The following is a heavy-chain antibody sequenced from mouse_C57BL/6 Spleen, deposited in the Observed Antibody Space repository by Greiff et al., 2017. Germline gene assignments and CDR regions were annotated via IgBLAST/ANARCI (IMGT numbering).Heavy chain of an antibody. J-gene: IGHJ2*01. CDR2: INPSNGGT. V-gene: IGHV1-53*01. Sequence: QVQLQQPGTELVKPGASVKLSCKASGYTFTSYWMHWVKQRPGQGLEWIGNINPSNGGTNYNEKFKSKATLTVDKSASTAYMQLSSLTSEDSAVYYCARGGYYGFYFDYWGQGTTLTVSS. CDR3: ARGGYYGFYFDY. CDR1: GYTFTSYW. D-gene: IGHD1-1*02.